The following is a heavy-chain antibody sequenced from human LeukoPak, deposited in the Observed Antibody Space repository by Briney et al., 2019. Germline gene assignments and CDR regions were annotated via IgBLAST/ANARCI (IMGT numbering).Heavy chain of an antibody. CDR2: VDPEDGET. CDR3: ATPSVVLASN. D-gene: IGHD2-8*01. J-gene: IGHJ4*02. CDR1: GYTFTDYY. Sequence: ASVKISCKVSGYTFTDYYMHWVQQAPGKGLEWMGLVDPEDGETIYAEEFQGRVTITADTSTDTAYMELSSLRSEDTAVYYCATPSVVLASNWGQGTLVTVSS. V-gene: IGHV1-69-2*01.